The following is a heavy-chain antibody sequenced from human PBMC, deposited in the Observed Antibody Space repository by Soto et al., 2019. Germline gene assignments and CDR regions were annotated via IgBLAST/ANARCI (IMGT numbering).Heavy chain of an antibody. D-gene: IGHD3-3*01. CDR1: GGSISSYY. CDR2: IYYSGST. Sequence: SETLSLTCTVSGGSISSYYWSWIRQPPGKGLEWIGYIYYSGSTNYNPSLKSRVTITVDTSKNQFSLKLSSVTAADTAVYYCARLPYYDFWSGSPWGYYYDGIDVWGQGTLVTVSS. CDR3: ARLPYYDFWSGSPWGYYYDGIDV. J-gene: IGHJ6*02. V-gene: IGHV4-59*01.